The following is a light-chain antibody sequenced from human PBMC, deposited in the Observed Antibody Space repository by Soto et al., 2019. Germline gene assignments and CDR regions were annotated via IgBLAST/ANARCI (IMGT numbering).Light chain of an antibody. CDR1: SNDVGGFNY. CDR2: EVR. J-gene: IGLJ2*01. V-gene: IGLV2-14*01. Sequence: QSALTQPASVSGSPGQSITISCTGTSNDVGGFNYVSWYQQHPGKAPKLVIYEVRYRPSGVSDRFSGSRSGNTASLTISGLRSEDEADYYCAAVDDSLQVVFGGGTQLTVL. CDR3: AAVDDSLQVV.